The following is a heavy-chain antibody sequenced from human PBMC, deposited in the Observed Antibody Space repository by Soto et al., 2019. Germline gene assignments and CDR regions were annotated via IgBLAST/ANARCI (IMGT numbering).Heavy chain of an antibody. CDR3: ATELGDNPASPFDS. CDR2: IIPLFGTA. J-gene: IGHJ4*02. CDR1: GVTFSSET. Sequence: QVQLVQSGAEVKKPGSSVKVSCKASGVTFSSETISWVRQAPGQGLKWVGGIIPLFGTANYAQKFQGRVTITAYESTSTLYIELSSLRSDDTAVYYCATELGDNPASPFDSWGQGTLVTVSS. D-gene: IGHD2-21*01. V-gene: IGHV1-69*01.